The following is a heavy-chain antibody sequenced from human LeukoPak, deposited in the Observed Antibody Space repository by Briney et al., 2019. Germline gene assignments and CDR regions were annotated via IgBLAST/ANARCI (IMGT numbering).Heavy chain of an antibody. CDR3: EREVRGVTLYYYYGMDV. D-gene: IGHD2-21*02. V-gene: IGHV1-69*13. J-gene: IGHJ6*02. CDR2: IIPIFGTA. CDR1: GGTFSSYA. Sequence: SVKVSCKASGGTFSSYAISWVRQAPGQGLEWMGGIIPIFGTANYAQKFQGRVTITADESTSTAYMELSSLRSEDTAVYYCEREVRGVTLYYYYGMDVWGQGTTVTVSS.